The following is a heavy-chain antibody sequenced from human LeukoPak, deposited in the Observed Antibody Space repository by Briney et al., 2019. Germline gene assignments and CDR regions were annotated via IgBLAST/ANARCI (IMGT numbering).Heavy chain of an antibody. CDR2: IYHSGST. D-gene: IGHD6-13*01. V-gene: IGHV4-4*02. CDR1: GGSISSSNW. Sequence: TSETLSLTCAVSGGSISSSNWWSWVRQPPGKGLEWIGEIYHSGSTNYNPSLKSRVTISVDKSKNQFSLKLSSVTAADTAVYYCARDLRYSSSGPPYMDVWGQGTAVTISS. CDR3: ARDLRYSSSGPPYMDV. J-gene: IGHJ6*02.